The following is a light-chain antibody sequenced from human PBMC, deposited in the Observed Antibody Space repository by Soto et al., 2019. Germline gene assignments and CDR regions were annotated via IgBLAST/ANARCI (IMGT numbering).Light chain of an antibody. CDR3: QQYNSYLWT. CDR1: QSISSW. J-gene: IGKJ1*01. Sequence: DIQMTQSPSTLSAAVGDRVTITCRASQSISSWLAWYQQKPGKAPKLLIYDASSLESGVPSRFSGSGSGTEFTLTISSLQPDDFATYYCQQYNSYLWTFGQGTKV. CDR2: DAS. V-gene: IGKV1-5*01.